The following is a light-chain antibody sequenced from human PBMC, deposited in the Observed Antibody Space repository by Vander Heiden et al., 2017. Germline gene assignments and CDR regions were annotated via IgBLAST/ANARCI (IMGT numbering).Light chain of an antibody. V-gene: IGKV3-11*01. CDR2: DVS. CDR1: QSVSCH. CDR3: QQRRNWPLT. Sequence: EIVLTQSPATLSLSPGERATLSCRASQSVSCHLGWYQQKPGQTPRLLIYDVSTRATGTPARFSGSGSGTDFTLTISRLEPEDFAVYYCQQRRNWPLTFGPGTKVDIK. J-gene: IGKJ3*01.